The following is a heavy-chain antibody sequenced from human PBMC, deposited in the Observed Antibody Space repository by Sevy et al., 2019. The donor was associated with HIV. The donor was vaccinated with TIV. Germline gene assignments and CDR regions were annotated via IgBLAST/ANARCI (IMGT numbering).Heavy chain of an antibody. V-gene: IGHV3-48*02. Sequence: GGSLRLSCAASGFTFSHHNMNWVRQAPGKGLEWISYISKSGSTTYFADSVRGRFTISRDNAKNCLFLEMHGLTDEDTAVYYCAREENRELGTIPLDSWGRGIQVTVSS. CDR1: GFTFSHHN. D-gene: IGHD7-27*01. CDR2: ISKSGSTT. J-gene: IGHJ4*02. CDR3: AREENRELGTIPLDS.